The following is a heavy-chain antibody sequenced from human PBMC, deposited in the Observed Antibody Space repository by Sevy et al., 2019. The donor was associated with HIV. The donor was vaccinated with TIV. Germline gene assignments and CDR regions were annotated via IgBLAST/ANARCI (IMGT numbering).Heavy chain of an antibody. V-gene: IGHV4-59*01. CDR2: IYYTGSN. CDR3: ARAPPVRSGDDSLNWFDP. CDR1: GGSISAYY. D-gene: IGHD5-12*01. Sequence: SETLSLTCTVSGGSISAYYWSWIRQPPGKPLEYIGYIYYTGSNNYNPSLKSRVTISVDTSKNQFSLKLNSVTAADTAVCFCARAPPVRSGDDSLNWFDPWGQGTLVTVSS. J-gene: IGHJ5*02.